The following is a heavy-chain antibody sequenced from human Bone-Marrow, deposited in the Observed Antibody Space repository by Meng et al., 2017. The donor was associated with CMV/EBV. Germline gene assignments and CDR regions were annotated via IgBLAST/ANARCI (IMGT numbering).Heavy chain of an antibody. CDR1: GYSFTSYW. Sequence: GESLKISCKGSGYSFTSYWIGWVRQMPGKGLEWMGIIYPGDSDTRYSPSFQGQVTISADKSISTAYLQWSSLKASDTAMYYCARIAAYITIFGVHRGGGDMDVWGQGTTVTGSS. J-gene: IGHJ6*01. CDR2: IYPGDSDT. CDR3: ARIAAYITIFGVHRGGGDMDV. D-gene: IGHD3-3*01. V-gene: IGHV5-51*01.